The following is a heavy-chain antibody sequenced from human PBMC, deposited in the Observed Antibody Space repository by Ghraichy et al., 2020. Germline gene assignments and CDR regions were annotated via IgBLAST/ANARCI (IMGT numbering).Heavy chain of an antibody. J-gene: IGHJ4*02. CDR1: AASISSNHHY. V-gene: IGHV4-39*01. CDR3: ASYVYNSNWYFFGY. CDR2: VFHSGSA. D-gene: IGHD6-13*01. Sequence: SETLSLTCSVSAASISSNHHYWGWIRQPPGKGLEWIGNVFHSGSASYNPSLKTRVTISADTSKNQFSLRLTSVTAADTAVYFCASYVYNSNWYFFGYWGQGTLVTVSS.